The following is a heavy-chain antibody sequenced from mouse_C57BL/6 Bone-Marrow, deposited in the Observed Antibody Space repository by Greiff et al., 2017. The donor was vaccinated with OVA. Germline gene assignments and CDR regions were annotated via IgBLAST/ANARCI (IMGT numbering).Heavy chain of an antibody. D-gene: IGHD1-1*01. Sequence: VHLVESGPGLVAPSQSLSITCTVSGFSLTSYAISWVRQPPGKGLEWLGVIWTGGGTNYNSALKSRLSISKDNSKSQVFLKMNSLQTDDTARYYCARCDYYGSYYFDYWGQGTTLTVSS. V-gene: IGHV2-9-1*01. J-gene: IGHJ2*01. CDR2: IWTGGGT. CDR1: GFSLTSYA. CDR3: ARCDYYGSYYFDY.